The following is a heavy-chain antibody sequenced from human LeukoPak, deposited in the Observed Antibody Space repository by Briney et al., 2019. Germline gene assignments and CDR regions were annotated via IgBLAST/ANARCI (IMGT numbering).Heavy chain of an antibody. V-gene: IGHV4-34*01. CDR2: INHSGGT. CDR1: GGSFSGYY. J-gene: IGHJ5*02. CDR3: ARTLGITMVRGVIT. D-gene: IGHD3-10*01. Sequence: SETLSLTCAVYGGSFSGYYWSWIRQPPGKGLEWIGEINHSGGTNYNPSLKSRVTISVDTSKNQFSLKLSSVTAADTAVYYCARTLGITMVRGVITWGQGTLVTVSS.